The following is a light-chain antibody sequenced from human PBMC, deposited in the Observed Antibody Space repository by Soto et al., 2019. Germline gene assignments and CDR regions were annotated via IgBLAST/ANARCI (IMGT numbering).Light chain of an antibody. Sequence: EIVLPQSPATLSLSPGERATLSCRASQSVSKYVAWYPKKPGKVPRLVTYDASIRATGIPARFSGSGSWTDFTLTISGLEPEDFPDYYGQQRSKPPYAFGQETKLVIK. CDR3: QQRSKPPYA. V-gene: IGKV3-11*01. CDR2: DAS. CDR1: QSVSKY. J-gene: IGKJ2*01.